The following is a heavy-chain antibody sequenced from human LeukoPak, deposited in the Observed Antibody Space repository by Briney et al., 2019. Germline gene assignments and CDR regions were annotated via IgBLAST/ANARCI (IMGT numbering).Heavy chain of an antibody. CDR1: GDSIDSYY. Sequence: LETLSITCTVSGDSIDSYYWSWIRQPPGEGLQWIGYVFYSGPTNYDASLKSRVAISVDRSKNQFSLKLTSVSAADTAVYYCAGRSARYFDSWGQGTPVTVSS. V-gene: IGHV4-59*01. J-gene: IGHJ4*02. D-gene: IGHD1-26*01. CDR2: VFYSGPT. CDR3: AGRSARYFDS.